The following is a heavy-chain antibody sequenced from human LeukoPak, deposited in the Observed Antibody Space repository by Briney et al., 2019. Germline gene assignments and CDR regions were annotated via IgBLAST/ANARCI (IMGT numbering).Heavy chain of an antibody. CDR1: GGSISSGDYY. CDR2: IYYSGST. D-gene: IGHD2-2*01. J-gene: IGHJ6*03. V-gene: IGHV4-30-4*08. CDR3: AREGCSSTSCYYYYYMDV. Sequence: PSETLSLTCTVSGGSISSGDYYWSWTRQPPGKGLEWIGYIYYSGSTYYNPSLKSRVTISVDTSKNQFSLKLSSVTAADTAVYYCAREGCSSTSCYYYYYMDVWGKGTTVTVSS.